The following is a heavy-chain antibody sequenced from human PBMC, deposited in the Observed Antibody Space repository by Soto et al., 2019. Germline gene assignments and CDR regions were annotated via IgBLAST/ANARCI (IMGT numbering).Heavy chain of an antibody. CDR2: INTNTGNP. CDR3: ARDRGEAVYYGMDG. D-gene: IGHD2-21*01. J-gene: IGHJ6*02. V-gene: IGHV7-4-1*01. Sequence: QVQLVQSGSELKKPGASVKVSCKASGYTFTSYAMNWVRQAPGQGLEWMGWINTNTGNPTYAQGFTGRFVFSLDTSVSTAYLQSCSLRAEVTAVYYCARDRGEAVYYGMDGWGQGTTVTVSS. CDR1: GYTFTSYA.